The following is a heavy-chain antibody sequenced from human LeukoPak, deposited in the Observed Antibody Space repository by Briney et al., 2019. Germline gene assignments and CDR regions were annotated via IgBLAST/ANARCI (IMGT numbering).Heavy chain of an antibody. CDR1: GGSISSYY. CDR3: ARSRWEFRNYYDSSGYYFDY. D-gene: IGHD3-22*01. Sequence: SETLSLTCTVSGGSISSYYWSWIRQPAGKGLEWIGRIYTSGSTNYNPSLKSRVTISVDKSKNQFSLKLSSVTAADTAVHYCARSRWEFRNYYDSSGYYFDYWGQGTLVTVSS. CDR2: IYTSGST. J-gene: IGHJ4*02. V-gene: IGHV4-4*07.